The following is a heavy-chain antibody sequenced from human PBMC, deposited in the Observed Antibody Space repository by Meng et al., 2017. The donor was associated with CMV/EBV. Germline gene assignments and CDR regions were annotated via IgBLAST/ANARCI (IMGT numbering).Heavy chain of an antibody. CDR1: GYTFTSYG. CDR3: ARDHITIFGVVIIHPWDY. V-gene: IGHV1-18*01. Sequence: ASVKVSYKASGYTFTSYGISWVRQAPGQGLEWMGWISAYNGNTNYAQKLQGRVTMTTDTSTSTAYMELRSLRSDDTAVYYCARDHITIFGVVIIHPWDYWGQGTLVTVSS. J-gene: IGHJ4*02. D-gene: IGHD3-3*01. CDR2: ISAYNGNT.